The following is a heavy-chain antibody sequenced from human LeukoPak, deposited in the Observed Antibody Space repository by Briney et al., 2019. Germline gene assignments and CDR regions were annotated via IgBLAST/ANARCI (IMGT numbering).Heavy chain of an antibody. V-gene: IGHV4-4*09. Sequence: SETLSLTCTVSGGSISSYYWSWIRQPPGKGLEWIGYIYSSGSTNYNPSLKRRVTISVDTSKNQFSLKLSSVTAADTAVYYCARSSGGWYGWFDPWGQGTLVTVSS. CDR2: IYSSGST. CDR3: ARSSGGWYGWFDP. J-gene: IGHJ5*02. CDR1: GGSISSYY. D-gene: IGHD6-19*01.